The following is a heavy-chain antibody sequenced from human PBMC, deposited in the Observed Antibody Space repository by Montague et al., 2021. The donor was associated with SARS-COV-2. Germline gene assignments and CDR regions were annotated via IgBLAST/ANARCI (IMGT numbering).Heavy chain of an antibody. CDR2: ISSSGDII. CDR3: VREGLAGTWYYFDY. D-gene: IGHD6-19*01. J-gene: IGHJ4*02. V-gene: IGHV3-48*02. Sequence: SLRLSCAASGFSFRSYSMNWVRQAPGKGLEWVSYISSSGDIIYQADSVKGRFTISRDNAKSSLYLQMNSLRDEDTAVYYCVREGLAGTWYYFDYWGQGTLVTGSS. CDR1: GFSFRSYS.